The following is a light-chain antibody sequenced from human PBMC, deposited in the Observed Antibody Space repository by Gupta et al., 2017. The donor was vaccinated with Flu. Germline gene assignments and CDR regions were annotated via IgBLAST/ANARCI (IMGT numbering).Light chain of an antibody. CDR2: DVS. V-gene: IGKV3D-20*01. CDR1: QSLSNNY. Sequence: EIVLTQSPVTLSLSPGERATLSCGTSQSLSNNYLAWYQQRPGLAPRLLIYDVSRRATGIPDRFSGSGSGTDFTLTISRLEPEDFAVYYFQQYDFSPQTFGRGTKVEIK. J-gene: IGKJ1*01. CDR3: QQYDFSPQT.